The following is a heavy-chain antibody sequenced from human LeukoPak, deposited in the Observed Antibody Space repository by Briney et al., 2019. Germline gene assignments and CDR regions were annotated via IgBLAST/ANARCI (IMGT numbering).Heavy chain of an antibody. J-gene: IGHJ4*02. D-gene: IGHD2-15*01. Sequence: GGSLRLSCAASGFTFSGYWMSWVRQAPGKGLEWVANVKQDGSEKYYVDSVKGRFTISRDNAKSSLFLQMNSLRAEDTAVYYCAKEGSVWGQGTLVTVSS. V-gene: IGHV3-7*01. CDR3: AKEGSV. CDR1: GFTFSGYW. CDR2: VKQDGSEK.